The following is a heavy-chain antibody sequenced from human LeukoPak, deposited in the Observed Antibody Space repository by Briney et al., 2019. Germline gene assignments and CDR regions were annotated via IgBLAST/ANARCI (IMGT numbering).Heavy chain of an antibody. J-gene: IGHJ4*02. D-gene: IGHD6-6*01. Sequence: GGSLRLPCAASGFTFDDYAMHWVRQAPGRGLEWVSLISRDSGYTYYAASVKGRFTISRHNSKNSLYLQMNSLRTEDTALYYCAKVAYSTSADYWGQGTLVTVSS. V-gene: IGHV3-43*02. CDR1: GFTFDDYA. CDR3: AKVAYSTSADY. CDR2: ISRDSGYT.